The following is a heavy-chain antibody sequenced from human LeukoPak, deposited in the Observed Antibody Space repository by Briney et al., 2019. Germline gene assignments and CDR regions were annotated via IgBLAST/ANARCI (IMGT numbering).Heavy chain of an antibody. D-gene: IGHD2-15*01. CDR2: ISGSGGST. CDR3: AVLLLSAFDI. V-gene: IGHV3-23*01. J-gene: IGHJ3*02. Sequence: PGGSLRLSCAASGITFSSYAMSWVRQAPGKGLEWISAISGSGGSTYCADSVKGRFTISRDNSKSTLYLQMNSLRAEDTAVYYCAVLLLSAFDIWGQGTMVTVSS. CDR1: GITFSSYA.